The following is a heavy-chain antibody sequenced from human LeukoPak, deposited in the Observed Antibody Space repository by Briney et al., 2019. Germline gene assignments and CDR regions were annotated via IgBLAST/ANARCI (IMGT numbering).Heavy chain of an antibody. CDR1: GGSISSGSYY. J-gene: IGHJ6*03. CDR3: AGGVQRGSQGYYYYMDV. Sequence: SETLSLTCTVSGGSISSGSYYWSWIRQPAGKGLEWIGRIYTSGSTNYNPSLKSRVTISVDTSKNQFSLKLSSVTAADTAVYYCAGGVQRGSQGYYYYMDVWGKGTTVTVSS. V-gene: IGHV4-61*02. D-gene: IGHD3-16*01. CDR2: IYTSGST.